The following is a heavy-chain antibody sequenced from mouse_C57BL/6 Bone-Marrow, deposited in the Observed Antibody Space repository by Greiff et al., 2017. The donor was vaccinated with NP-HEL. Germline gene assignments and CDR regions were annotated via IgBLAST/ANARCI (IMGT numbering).Heavy chain of an antibody. D-gene: IGHD2-5*01. J-gene: IGHJ2*01. CDR3: ARSYYSNPYFDY. V-gene: IGHV3-6*01. CDR1: GYSITSGYY. Sequence: ESGPGLVKPSQSLSLTCSVTGYSITSGYYWNWIRQFPGNKLEWMGYISYDGSNNYNPSLKNRISITRDTSKNQFFLKLNSVTTEDTATYYCARSYYSNPYFDYWGQGTTLTVSS. CDR2: ISYDGSN.